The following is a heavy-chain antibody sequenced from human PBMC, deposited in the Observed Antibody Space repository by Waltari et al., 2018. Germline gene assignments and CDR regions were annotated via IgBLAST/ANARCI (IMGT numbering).Heavy chain of an antibody. CDR3: ARQIVPAAEGAAYYYYMDV. Sequence: TLSLTCTVSGGSISSYYWSWIRQPPGKGLEWIGYIYYSGSTNYNPSLKSRVTISVDTSKNQFSLKLSSVTAADTAVYYCARQIVPAAEGAAYYYYMDVWGKGTTVTISS. V-gene: IGHV4-59*08. D-gene: IGHD2-2*01. J-gene: IGHJ6*03. CDR1: GGSISSYY. CDR2: IYYSGST.